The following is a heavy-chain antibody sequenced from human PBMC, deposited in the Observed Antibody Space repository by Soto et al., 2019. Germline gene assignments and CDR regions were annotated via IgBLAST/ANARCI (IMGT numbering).Heavy chain of an antibody. J-gene: IGHJ4*02. Sequence: GSVGLSFSGSGFSLSDHYIDFVRHAAWKGLYLVGRSRGKAQCYSAAYSASVKGRFTTSRDESKNSVYLQMNSLTTEDTAASYSVRTTYFYASSGYNRCFEYCGKGHLVSVSS. CDR2: SRGKAQCYSA. D-gene: IGHD3-22*01. CDR3: VRTTYFYASSGYNRCFEY. CDR1: GFSLSDHY. V-gene: IGHV3-72*01.